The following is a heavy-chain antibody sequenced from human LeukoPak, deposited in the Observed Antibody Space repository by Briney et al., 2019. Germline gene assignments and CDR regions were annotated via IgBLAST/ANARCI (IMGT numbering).Heavy chain of an antibody. J-gene: IGHJ6*04. V-gene: IGHV3-23*01. D-gene: IGHD1-1*01. CDR3: AKGERRYYYYGMDV. CDR2: ISGSGGST. CDR1: GFTFSSYA. Sequence: GGSLRLFCAASGFTFSSYAMSWVRQAPGKGLEWVSAISGSGGSTYYADSVKGRFTISRDNSKNTLYLQMNSLRAEDTAVYYCAKGERRYYYYGMDVWGKGTTVTVSS.